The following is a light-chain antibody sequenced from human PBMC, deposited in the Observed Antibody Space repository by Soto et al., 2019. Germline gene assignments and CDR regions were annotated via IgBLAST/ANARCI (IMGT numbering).Light chain of an antibody. CDR3: QHYANWPLT. CDR1: QSISSY. CDR2: AAS. V-gene: IGKV1-39*01. J-gene: IGKJ4*01. Sequence: DIQMTQSPSSLSASVGDRVTITCRASQSISSYLNWYQQKPGKVPKLLIYAASSLQSGVPSRFSGSGSGTDFTLTISSLQPEDFAVYYCQHYANWPLTFGGGTKVDIK.